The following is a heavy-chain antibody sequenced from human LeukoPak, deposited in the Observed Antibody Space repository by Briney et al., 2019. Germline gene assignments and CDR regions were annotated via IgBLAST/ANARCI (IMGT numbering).Heavy chain of an antibody. D-gene: IGHD6-13*01. CDR3: AKDIHVAAAVPASY. J-gene: IGHJ4*02. Sequence: GGSLRLSCEVSGITFETYAMNWVRQAPGKGLEWVAGISGTGAHTYYADSVKGRFTVSRDNSRDTLYLLLKSLRAEDTAVYFCAKDIHVAAAVPASYWGQGTLVTVSS. CDR2: ISGTGAHT. CDR1: GITFETYA. V-gene: IGHV3-23*01.